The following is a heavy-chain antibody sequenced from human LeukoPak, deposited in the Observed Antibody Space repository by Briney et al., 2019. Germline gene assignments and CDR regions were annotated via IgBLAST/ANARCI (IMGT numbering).Heavy chain of an antibody. Sequence: GGSLRLSCAASGFTFSDYNMHWVRQAPGKGLDWVALMSPDGNKKYYADSVKGRFTIPRDNSKNTVDLQLNSLRAEDTAVYYCARDLIGRYTCDYCGQGTLVTVSS. D-gene: IGHD3-10*01. J-gene: IGHJ4*02. CDR1: GFTFSDYN. V-gene: IGHV3-30-3*01. CDR3: ARDLIGRYTCDY. CDR2: MSPDGNKK.